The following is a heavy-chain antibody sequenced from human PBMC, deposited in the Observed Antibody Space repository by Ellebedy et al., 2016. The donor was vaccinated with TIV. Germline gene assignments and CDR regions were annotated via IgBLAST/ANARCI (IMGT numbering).Heavy chain of an antibody. CDR3: ARDGARTLGYYYYGMDV. CDR2: IYSGGST. J-gene: IGHJ6*02. V-gene: IGHV3-53*01. D-gene: IGHD1-26*01. Sequence: GGSLRLXXAASGFTVSSNYMSWVRQAPGKGLEWVSVIYSGGSTYCADSVKGRFTISRDNSKNTLYLQMNSLRAEDTAVYYCARDGARTLGYYYYGMDVWGQGTTVTVSS. CDR1: GFTVSSNY.